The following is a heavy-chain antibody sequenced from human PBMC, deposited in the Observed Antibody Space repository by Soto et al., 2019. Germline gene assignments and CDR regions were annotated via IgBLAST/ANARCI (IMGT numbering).Heavy chain of an antibody. V-gene: IGHV5-51*01. D-gene: IGHD3-3*01. CDR3: ARGFFRLPSTPNFDY. J-gene: IGHJ4*02. CDR2: INPVDSDT. CDR1: GYSFTSFW. Sequence: GESLKISCQGFGYSFTSFWIGWVRQMPGKGLEWMGIINPVDSDTRYSPSFQGQVTISVDKSITTAYLQWSSLKASDTAMYHCARGFFRLPSTPNFDYWGLGTLVTVS.